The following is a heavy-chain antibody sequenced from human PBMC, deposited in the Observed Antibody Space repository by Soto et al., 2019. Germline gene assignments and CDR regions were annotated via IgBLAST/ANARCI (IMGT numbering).Heavy chain of an antibody. D-gene: IGHD2-2*01. J-gene: IGHJ5*02. V-gene: IGHV1-18*01. CDR3: ARVVPGAEAWFGP. CDR2: IRLYSGST. Sequence: QVQLVQSGGEVKKPGASVKVSCKTFGHTFSNYGITWVRQGPRQPFEWLGWIRLYSGSTNYAQKFQGRVTMTTDTSTTTAYMELRSLRSDDTAVYYCARVVPGAEAWFGPWGQGTLVTVSS. CDR1: GHTFSNYG.